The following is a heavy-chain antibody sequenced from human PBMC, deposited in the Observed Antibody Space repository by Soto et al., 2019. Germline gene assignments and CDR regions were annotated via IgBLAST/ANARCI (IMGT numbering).Heavy chain of an antibody. CDR1: GFTFNNYG. D-gene: IGHD3-10*02. J-gene: IGHJ6*02. Sequence: GGSLRLSCAASGFTFNNYGMHWVRQAPGKGLEWVAIIWYDGSNKYYADSVNGRFTISRDNAKNTLYLEMNSLRAEDTAVYYCARDMSGGNSGGGLDVWGQGTTVTVSS. CDR3: ARDMSGGNSGGGLDV. V-gene: IGHV3-33*01. CDR2: IWYDGSNK.